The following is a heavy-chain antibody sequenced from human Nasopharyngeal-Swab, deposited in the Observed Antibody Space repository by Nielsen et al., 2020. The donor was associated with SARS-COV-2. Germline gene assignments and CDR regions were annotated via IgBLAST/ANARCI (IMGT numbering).Heavy chain of an antibody. CDR3: ARGSRGYSGYEPTWLNYYYYAIDV. J-gene: IGHJ6*02. CDR2: INRRGST. CDR1: GGSLSDYY. D-gene: IGHD5-12*01. V-gene: IGHV4-34*01. Sequence: SETLSLTCAVYGGSLSDYYWNWIRQSPNRGLEFIGEINRRGSTDYNPSLKSRVSISVDPSKNQFSLRLTSVTAADTAVYYCARGSRGYSGYEPTWLNYYYYAIDVWGQGTTVTVSS.